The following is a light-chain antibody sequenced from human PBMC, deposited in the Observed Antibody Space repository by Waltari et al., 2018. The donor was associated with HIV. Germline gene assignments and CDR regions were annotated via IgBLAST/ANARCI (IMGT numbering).Light chain of an antibody. J-gene: IGKJ4*01. V-gene: IGKV1-9*01. CDR1: QGISSY. CDR3: QQLYSYPLT. Sequence: DIQLTQSPSFLSASVGDRVTIPCRASQGISSYLAWYQQRPVKAPKLLTYAASTLQSGVPSRVSGSGSGTEFTLTISSLQPEDFATYYCQQLYSYPLTFGGGTKVAIK. CDR2: AAS.